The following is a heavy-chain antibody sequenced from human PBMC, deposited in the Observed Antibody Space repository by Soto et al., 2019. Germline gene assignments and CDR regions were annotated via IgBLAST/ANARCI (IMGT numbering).Heavy chain of an antibody. CDR3: ARYYGSGSYYYANWFDP. J-gene: IGHJ5*02. CDR2: IIPIFGTA. D-gene: IGHD3-10*01. Sequence: SVKVSCKASGGTFSSYAISWVRQAPGQGLEWMGGIIPIFGTANYAQKFQGRVTITADESTSTAYMELSSLRSEDTAVYYCARYYGSGSYYYANWFDPWGQGTLVTVSS. CDR1: GGTFSSYA. V-gene: IGHV1-69*13.